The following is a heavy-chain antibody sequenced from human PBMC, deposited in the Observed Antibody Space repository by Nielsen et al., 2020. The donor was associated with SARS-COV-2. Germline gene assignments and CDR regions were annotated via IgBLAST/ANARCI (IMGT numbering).Heavy chain of an antibody. CDR3: ARDYYDSSGFSLDY. J-gene: IGHJ4*02. CDR2: INPNSGGT. V-gene: IGHV1-2*06. D-gene: IGHD3-22*01. CDR1: GYTFTSYG. Sequence: ASVKVSCKASGYTFTSYGISWVRQAPGQGLEWMGRINPNSGGTNYAQKFQGRVTMTRDTSISTAYMELSRLRSDDTAVYYCARDYYDSSGFSLDYWGQGTLVTVSS.